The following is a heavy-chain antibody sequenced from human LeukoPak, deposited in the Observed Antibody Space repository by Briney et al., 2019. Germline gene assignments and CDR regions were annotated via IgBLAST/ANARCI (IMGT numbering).Heavy chain of an antibody. CDR1: GFTFSDYY. CDR2: ISSSGSTI. V-gene: IGHV3-11*04. CDR3: ARGFYSNLYYYYYMDV. Sequence: GGSLRLSCAASGFTFSDYYMSWIRQAPGKGLEWVSYISSSGSTIYYADSVKGRFTISRDNAKNSLYLQMNSLRAEDTAVYYCARGFYSNLYYYYYMDVWGKGTTVTVSS. J-gene: IGHJ6*03. D-gene: IGHD4-11*01.